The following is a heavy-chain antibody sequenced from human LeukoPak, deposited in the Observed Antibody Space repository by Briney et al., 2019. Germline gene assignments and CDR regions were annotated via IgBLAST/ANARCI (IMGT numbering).Heavy chain of an antibody. CDR1: GGSISSYY. V-gene: IGHV4-59*01. D-gene: IGHD3-10*01. Sequence: SETLSLTCTVSGGSISSYYWSWIRQPPGKGLEWIAYIYYSGTTKYNASLKSRVTMSVDTSKNQFSLKLSSVTAADTAVYYCARMVRGVIDAFEIWGQGTMGTVSS. CDR2: IYYSGTT. J-gene: IGHJ3*02. CDR3: ARMVRGVIDAFEI.